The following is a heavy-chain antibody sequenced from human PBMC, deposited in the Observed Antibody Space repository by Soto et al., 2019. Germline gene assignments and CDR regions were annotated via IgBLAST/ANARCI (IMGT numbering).Heavy chain of an antibody. CDR3: ARGSFPSLYILTGYTYY. Sequence: SETLSLTCTVSGVSISSGGYYWILIRQHPGKGLEWIGYIYYSGSTYYNPSLKSRVTISVDTSKNQFSLKLSSVTAADTAVYYCARGSFPSLYILTGYTYYCGQGTLVIVSS. CDR2: IYYSGST. D-gene: IGHD3-9*01. CDR1: GVSISSGGYY. J-gene: IGHJ4*02. V-gene: IGHV4-31*03.